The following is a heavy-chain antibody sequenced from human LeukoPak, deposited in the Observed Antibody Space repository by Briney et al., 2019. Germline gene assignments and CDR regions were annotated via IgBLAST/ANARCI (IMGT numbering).Heavy chain of an antibody. V-gene: IGHV3-11*01. CDR1: GFTFSDYY. CDR3: ARRLGKHLYYYYGMDV. D-gene: IGHD3-22*01. CDR2: ISSSGSTI. Sequence: GGSLRPSCAASGFTFSDYYMSWIRQAPGEGLEWVSYISSSGSTIYYADSVKGRFTISRDNAKNSLYLQMNSLRAEDTAVYYCARRLGKHLYYYYGMDVWGQGTTVTVSS. J-gene: IGHJ6*02.